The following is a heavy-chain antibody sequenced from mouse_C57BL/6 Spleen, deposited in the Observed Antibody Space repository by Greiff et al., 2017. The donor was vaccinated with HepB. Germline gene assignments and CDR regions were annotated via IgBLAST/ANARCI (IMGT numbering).Heavy chain of an antibody. CDR1: GFSLSTFGMG. Sequence: QVQLKESGPGILQPSQTLSLTCSFSGFSLSTFGMGVGWIRQPSGKGLEWLAHSLWDDDKYYNPALKSRLTITKDTYKNQVFHKIANVDTADTTTYYCARIGCSTMVTTGDYFDYWGQGTTLTVSS. D-gene: IGHD2-2*01. CDR2: SLWDDDK. CDR3: ARIGCSTMVTTGDYFDY. J-gene: IGHJ2*01. V-gene: IGHV8-8*01.